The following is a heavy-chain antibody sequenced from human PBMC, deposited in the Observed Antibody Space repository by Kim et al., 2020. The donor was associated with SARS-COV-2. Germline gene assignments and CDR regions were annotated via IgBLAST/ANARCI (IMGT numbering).Heavy chain of an antibody. CDR2: IWHDGSNK. J-gene: IGHJ4*02. CDR1: GFTFRDYG. Sequence: GGSLRLSCGASGFTFRDYGMHWVRQAPGKGLEWVAVIWHDGSNKYYADSVKGRFTISRDNSKNTLYLQLNSLRVQDTAIYYCAKSYRDSDYWGQGTLVTVSS. CDR3: AKSYRDSDY. V-gene: IGHV3-30*02. D-gene: IGHD3-16*02.